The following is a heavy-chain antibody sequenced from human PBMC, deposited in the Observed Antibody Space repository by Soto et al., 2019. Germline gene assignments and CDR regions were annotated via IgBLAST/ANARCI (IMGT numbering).Heavy chain of an antibody. Sequence: GGSLRISCAASGFTFSDYYMSWIRQAPGKGLEWVSYISSSGSTIYYADSVKGRFTISRDNAKNSLYLQMNSLRAEDTAVYYCARRPNRITIFGVVIIDPWFDPWGQGTLVTVSS. CDR3: ARRPNRITIFGVVIIDPWFDP. CDR2: ISSSGSTI. J-gene: IGHJ5*02. D-gene: IGHD3-3*01. V-gene: IGHV3-11*01. CDR1: GFTFSDYY.